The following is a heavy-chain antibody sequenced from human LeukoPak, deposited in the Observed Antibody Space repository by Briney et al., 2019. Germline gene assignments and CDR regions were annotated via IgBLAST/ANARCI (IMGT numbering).Heavy chain of an antibody. CDR2: IYNNGYT. CDR3: ARDQTAGTEFDY. Sequence: SETLSPTCTVSPGAIRSYYWNWIRQPAGQGLQWIGRIYNNGYTNYNPSLKSRITMSIDTSKNQFFLKLRSVTAADTAVYYCARDQTAGTEFDYWGQGTLVTVSS. CDR1: PGAIRSYY. V-gene: IGHV4-4*07. J-gene: IGHJ4*02. D-gene: IGHD6-13*01.